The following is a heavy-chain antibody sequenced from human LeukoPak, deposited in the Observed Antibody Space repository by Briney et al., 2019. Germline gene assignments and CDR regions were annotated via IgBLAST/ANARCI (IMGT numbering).Heavy chain of an antibody. D-gene: IGHD2-15*01. CDR1: GGSISSSSYY. CDR3: ARQSLVVQAFDY. CDR2: IYYSGST. V-gene: IGHV4-39*01. J-gene: IGHJ4*02. Sequence: SETLSLTCTVSGGSISSSSYYWGWIRQPPGKGLEWIGSIYYSGSTYYNPSLKSRVTISVDTSKNWFSLKLSSVTGADTTVYYCARQSLVVQAFDYWGQGTLVTVSS.